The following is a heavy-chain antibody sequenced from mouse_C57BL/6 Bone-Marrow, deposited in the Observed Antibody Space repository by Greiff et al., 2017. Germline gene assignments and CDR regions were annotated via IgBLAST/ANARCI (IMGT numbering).Heavy chain of an antibody. D-gene: IGHD1-1*01. Sequence: VQLQESGAELVRPGTSVQVSCKASGYAFTNYLIEWVKQRPGPGLEWIGVINPGSGGTNYNEKFKGKATLTADKSSSTAYMQLSSLTSEDSAVYFCARGGYYGSTFAYWGQGTLVTVSA. CDR1: GYAFTNYL. V-gene: IGHV1-54*01. CDR3: ARGGYYGSTFAY. J-gene: IGHJ3*01. CDR2: INPGSGGT.